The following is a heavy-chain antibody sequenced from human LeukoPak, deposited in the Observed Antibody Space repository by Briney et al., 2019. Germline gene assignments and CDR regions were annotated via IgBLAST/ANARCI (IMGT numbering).Heavy chain of an antibody. CDR1: GYTFTSYG. Sequence: ASVKVSCKASGYTFTSYGISWVRKAPGQGLEWMEWISAYDGNTNYAQKLQGRVTMTTDTSTSTAYMELRSLRSDDTAVYYCARGVGATKRNDYWGQGTLVTVSS. D-gene: IGHD1-26*01. V-gene: IGHV1-18*01. CDR3: ARGVGATKRNDY. CDR2: ISAYDGNT. J-gene: IGHJ4*02.